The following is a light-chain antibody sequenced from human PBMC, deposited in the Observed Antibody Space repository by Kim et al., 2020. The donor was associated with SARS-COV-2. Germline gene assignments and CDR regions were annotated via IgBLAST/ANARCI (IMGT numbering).Light chain of an antibody. CDR2: GNS. V-gene: IGLV1-40*01. Sequence: QSVLTQPPSVSGAPWQRVTISCTGSSSNIGAGYDVHWYQQLPGTAPKLLIYGNSNRPSGVPDRFSGSKSATSASLAITGLQAEDEADYYCQSYDSSLSGSVFGGGTQLTVL. CDR3: QSYDSSLSGSV. J-gene: IGLJ3*02. CDR1: SSNIGAGYD.